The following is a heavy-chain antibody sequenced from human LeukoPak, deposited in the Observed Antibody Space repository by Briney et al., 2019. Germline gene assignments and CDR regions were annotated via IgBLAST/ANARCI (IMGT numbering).Heavy chain of an antibody. Sequence: GGSLRLSCVASGFTFSDYGMHWVRQAPGKGLEWVAVIRHDGSNKYYADSVKGRFTISRDNSENTLYLQMNSLRVEDTALFYCARAGGSRYGYAFDVWGQGTLVTVSS. J-gene: IGHJ3*01. D-gene: IGHD5-12*01. CDR3: ARAGGSRYGYAFDV. CDR1: GFTFSDYG. CDR2: IRHDGSNK. V-gene: IGHV3-33*01.